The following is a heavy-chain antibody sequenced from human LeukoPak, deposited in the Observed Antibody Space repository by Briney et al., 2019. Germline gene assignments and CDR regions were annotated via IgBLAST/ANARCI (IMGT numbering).Heavy chain of an antibody. CDR2: IWYDGSNK. V-gene: IGHV3-33*01. D-gene: IGHD2-2*01. J-gene: IGHJ6*02. Sequence: GGSLRLSCAASGFTFSSYGMHWVRQAPGKGLEWVAIIWYDGSNKYYADSVKGRFTISRDSPKNTLYLQMNSLRAEDTAVYYCARVYPNYGMDVWGRGTTVTVSS. CDR3: ARVYPNYGMDV. CDR1: GFTFSSYG.